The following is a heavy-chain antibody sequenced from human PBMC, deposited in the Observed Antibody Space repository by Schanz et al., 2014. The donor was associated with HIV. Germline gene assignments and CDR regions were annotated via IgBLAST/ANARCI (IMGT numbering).Heavy chain of an antibody. J-gene: IGHJ6*02. CDR2: ISSSSTTR. CDR1: GFTFSSYA. CDR3: ARSPSYGMDV. V-gene: IGHV3-48*02. Sequence: EVQLVESGEGLVKPGGSLRLSCAASGFTFSSYAMSWVRQAPGKGLEWVSYISSSSTTRHYADSVKGRFTISRDNAKNSLSLQMNSLRDEDTAVYYCARSPSYGMDVWGQGTTVTVSS.